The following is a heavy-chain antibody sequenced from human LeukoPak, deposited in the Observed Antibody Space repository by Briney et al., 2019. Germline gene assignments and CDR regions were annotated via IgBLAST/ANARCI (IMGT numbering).Heavy chain of an antibody. V-gene: IGHV4-31*11. J-gene: IGHJ1*01. CDR1: GGSISSGGYY. Sequence: KSSETLSLTCAVSGGSISSGGYYWSWIRQHPGKGLEWIGYIYYSGSTYYNPSLKSRVTISVDTSKNQFSLKLSSVTAADTAVYYCARARARRRFGGLGTFAEYFQHWGQGTLVTVSS. CDR2: IYYSGST. CDR3: ARARARRRFGGLGTFAEYFQH. D-gene: IGHD3-10*01.